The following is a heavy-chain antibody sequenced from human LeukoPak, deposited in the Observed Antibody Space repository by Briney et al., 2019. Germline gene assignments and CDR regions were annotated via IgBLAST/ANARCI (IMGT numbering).Heavy chain of an antibody. J-gene: IGHJ3*02. CDR3: AKDPPTVMANAFHM. CDR1: GFTFSSYG. D-gene: IGHD5-18*01. Sequence: PGGSLRLSCAASGFTFSSYGMSWVRQAPGKGLEWVSSISGSGGTTYYADSVKGRFTISRDNSKNTLYLQMNSLRADDTAVYSCAKDPPTVMANAFHMWGQGTMVTVS. V-gene: IGHV3-23*01. CDR2: ISGSGGTT.